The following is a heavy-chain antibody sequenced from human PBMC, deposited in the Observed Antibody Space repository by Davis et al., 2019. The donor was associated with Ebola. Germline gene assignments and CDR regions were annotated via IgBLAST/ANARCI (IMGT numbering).Heavy chain of an antibody. Sequence: GESLKISCAASGFTFSSYWMSWVRQAPGKGLEWVANIKQDGSEKYYVDSVKGRFTISRDNAKNSLYLQMNSLRDEDTAVYYCARDGNGIVVVPAAIKIWDYYYYGMDVWGQGTTVTVSS. J-gene: IGHJ6*02. CDR2: IKQDGSEK. CDR3: ARDGNGIVVVPAAIKIWDYYYYGMDV. D-gene: IGHD2-2*01. CDR1: GFTFSSYW. V-gene: IGHV3-7*01.